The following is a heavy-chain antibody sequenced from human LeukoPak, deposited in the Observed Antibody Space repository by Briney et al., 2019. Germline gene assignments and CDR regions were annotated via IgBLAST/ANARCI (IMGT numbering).Heavy chain of an antibody. Sequence: GGSPRLSCAASGFTFSSYEMNWVRQAPGKGLEWVSYISSSGSTIYYADSVKGRFTISRDNAKNSLYLQMNSLRAEDTAVYYCAKDPLSGFNWFDPWGQGTLVTVSS. D-gene: IGHD2/OR15-2a*01. J-gene: IGHJ5*02. V-gene: IGHV3-48*03. CDR3: AKDPLSGFNWFDP. CDR1: GFTFSSYE. CDR2: ISSSGSTI.